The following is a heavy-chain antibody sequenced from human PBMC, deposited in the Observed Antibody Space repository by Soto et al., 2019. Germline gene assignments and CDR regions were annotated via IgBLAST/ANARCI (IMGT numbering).Heavy chain of an antibody. CDR3: ARRSEARVTTWERDYFYYYMDV. D-gene: IGHD4-17*01. J-gene: IGHJ6*03. CDR1: GFTFSSYS. V-gene: IGHV3-48*01. CDR2: ISSSGSTI. Sequence: GGSLRLSCAASGFTFSSYSINWVRQAPGKGLEWVSYISSSGSTIYYADSVKGRFTISRDNAKNSLYLQMNSLRAEDTAVYYCARRSEARVTTWERDYFYYYMDVWGKGTTVTVSS.